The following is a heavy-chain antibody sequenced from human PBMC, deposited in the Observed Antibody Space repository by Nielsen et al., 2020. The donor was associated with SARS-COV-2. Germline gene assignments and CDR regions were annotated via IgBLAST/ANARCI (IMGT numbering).Heavy chain of an antibody. CDR3: ARGIGSGSPFDY. Sequence: GGPLRLSCAASGFTFSSYDMHWVRQATGKGLEWVSAIGTAGDTYYPGSVKGRFTISRENAKNSLYLQMNSLRAGDTAVYYCARGIGSGSPFDYWGQGTLVTVSS. CDR2: IGTAGDT. CDR1: GFTFSSYD. J-gene: IGHJ4*02. V-gene: IGHV3-13*04. D-gene: IGHD3-22*01.